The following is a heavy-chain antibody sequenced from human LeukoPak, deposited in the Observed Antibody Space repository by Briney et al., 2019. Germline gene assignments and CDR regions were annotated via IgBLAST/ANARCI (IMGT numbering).Heavy chain of an antibody. CDR3: ATSREVAGSHAFDI. D-gene: IGHD6-19*01. CDR2: LYPGDSAS. Sequence: GESLRISCKGSGYSFTNYWIGWVRQMPGKGLEWMGMLYPGDSASRFSPSFQGRVTMSVDRSINTAYLQWSSLRASDTAMYYCATSREVAGSHAFDIWGQGTVVTVSS. J-gene: IGHJ3*02. V-gene: IGHV5-51*01. CDR1: GYSFTNYW.